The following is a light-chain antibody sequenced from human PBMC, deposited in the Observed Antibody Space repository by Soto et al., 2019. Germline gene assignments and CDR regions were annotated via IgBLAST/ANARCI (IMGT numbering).Light chain of an antibody. CDR3: QQYFTSPIT. J-gene: IGKJ5*01. V-gene: IGKV3-20*01. CDR2: GTS. Sequence: EIVLTQSPGTLSLSPGERATLSCRTSQSVSSSYLGWYQQKPGQAPRLLIYGTSSRASGIPARFSAWGSGTDFTLTISRVDPADFAFYYCQQYFTSPITFGQGTRLEIK. CDR1: QSVSSSY.